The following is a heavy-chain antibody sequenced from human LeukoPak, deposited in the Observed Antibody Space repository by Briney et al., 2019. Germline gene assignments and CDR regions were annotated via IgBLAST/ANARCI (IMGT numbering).Heavy chain of an antibody. D-gene: IGHD3-10*01. CDR2: ISSSGSYI. Sequence: GGSLRLSCAASGFTFSSYSMNWVRQAPGKGLEWVSSISSSGSYIYYADSVKGRFTISRDNAKNSLYLQMNSLRAEDTAVYYCAREALGAGSGSYYNAAFDIWGQGTMVTVSS. J-gene: IGHJ3*02. CDR3: AREALGAGSGSYYNAAFDI. CDR1: GFTFSSYS. V-gene: IGHV3-21*01.